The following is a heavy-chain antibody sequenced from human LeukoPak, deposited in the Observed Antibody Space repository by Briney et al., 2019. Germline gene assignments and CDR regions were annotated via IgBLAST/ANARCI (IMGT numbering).Heavy chain of an antibody. CDR2: ISSDSSYI. CDR1: GFNFNTYT. V-gene: IGHV3-21*01. J-gene: IGHJ4*02. Sequence: PGGSLRLSCAASGFNFNTYTMNWVRQAPGKGLEWVSSISSDSSYIYFADAVHGRFTVSRDNAKYSLYLQMNSLRAEDTAVYYCVRGSYGAYDYWGQGSLVTVSS. D-gene: IGHD4-17*01. CDR3: VRGSYGAYDY.